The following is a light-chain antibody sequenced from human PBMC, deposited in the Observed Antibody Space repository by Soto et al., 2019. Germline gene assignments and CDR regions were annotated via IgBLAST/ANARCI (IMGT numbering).Light chain of an antibody. CDR3: QQSYSTPPRS. J-gene: IGKJ1*01. CDR1: QSISSY. Sequence: DIQMTQSPSSLSASVGDRVTITCRASQSISSYLNWYQQKPGKAPKLLIYAASSLQSGVPSRFSGSGSGTDFTLTISSLPPEVFGTYYCQQSYSTPPRSFGQGTKVEIK. V-gene: IGKV1-39*01. CDR2: AAS.